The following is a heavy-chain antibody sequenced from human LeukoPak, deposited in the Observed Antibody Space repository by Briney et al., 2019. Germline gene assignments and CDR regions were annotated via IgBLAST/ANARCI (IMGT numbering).Heavy chain of an antibody. D-gene: IGHD3-10*01. CDR3: AKGATPWGFGENFDY. CDR2: ISGDGGST. CDR1: GFTFDDYA. J-gene: IGHJ4*02. Sequence: HPGGSLRLSCAASGFTFDDYAMHWVRQAPGKGLEWVSLISGDGGSTDYADSVKGRFTISRDNSKNSLYLQMNSLRTEDTALYYCAKGATPWGFGENFDYWGQGTLVTVSS. V-gene: IGHV3-43*02.